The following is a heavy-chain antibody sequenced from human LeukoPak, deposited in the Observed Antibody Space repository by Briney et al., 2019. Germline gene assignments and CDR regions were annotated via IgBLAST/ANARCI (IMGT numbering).Heavy chain of an antibody. J-gene: IGHJ4*02. CDR2: ISAYNGNT. CDR1: GYTFTSYG. V-gene: IGHV1-18*01. D-gene: IGHD3-16*01. Sequence: ASVKVSCKASGYTFTSYGISWVRQAPGQGLEWMGWISAYNGNTNYAQKLQGRVTMTTDTSTSTAYMELRSLRSDDTAVYYCARDLHWESCDRSTCSGLYYFDYWGQGTLVTVSS. CDR3: ARDLHWESCDRSTCSGLYYFDY.